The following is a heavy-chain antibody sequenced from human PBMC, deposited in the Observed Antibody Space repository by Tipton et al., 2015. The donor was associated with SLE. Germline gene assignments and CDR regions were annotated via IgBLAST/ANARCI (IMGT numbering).Heavy chain of an antibody. CDR2: IYYSGST. CDR3: ARFSYSSSWRGAFDI. D-gene: IGHD6-13*01. V-gene: IGHV4-30-4*08. CDR1: GGSISSGGYY. J-gene: IGHJ3*02. Sequence: TLSLTCTVSGGSISSGGYYWSWIRQPPGKGLEWIGYIYYSGSTYYNPSLKSRVTISVDTSKNQFSLKLSSATAADTAVYYCARFSYSSSWRGAFDIWGQGTMVTVSS.